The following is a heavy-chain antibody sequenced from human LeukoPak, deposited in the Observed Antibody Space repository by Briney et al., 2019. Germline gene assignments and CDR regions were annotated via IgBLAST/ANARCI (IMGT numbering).Heavy chain of an antibody. V-gene: IGHV3-21*06. CDR3: ARRGYYDSSGYDY. CDR1: GFTFSSYS. CDR2: ISSSSSYI. J-gene: IGHJ4*02. D-gene: IGHD3-22*01. Sequence: GGSLRLSCAASGFTFSSYSMNWVRQAPGKGLEWVSSISSSSSYIYYADSVKGRFTISRDNAKNSVFLQINNLRAEDTAIYYCARRGYYDSSGYDYWGQGTLVTVSS.